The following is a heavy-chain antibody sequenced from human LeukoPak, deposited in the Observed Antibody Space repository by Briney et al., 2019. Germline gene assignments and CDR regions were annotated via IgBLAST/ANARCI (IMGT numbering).Heavy chain of an antibody. Sequence: PSETLSLTCAVYGGSLSGYYWSWIRQPPGKGLEWIGYIYYSGSTNYNPSLKSRVTISVDASKNQFSLKLSSVTAADTAVYYCARLGTYSGSYYVGYWGQGTLVTVSS. CDR1: GGSLSGYY. J-gene: IGHJ4*02. V-gene: IGHV4-59*08. CDR2: IYYSGST. CDR3: ARLGTYSGSYYVGY. D-gene: IGHD1-26*01.